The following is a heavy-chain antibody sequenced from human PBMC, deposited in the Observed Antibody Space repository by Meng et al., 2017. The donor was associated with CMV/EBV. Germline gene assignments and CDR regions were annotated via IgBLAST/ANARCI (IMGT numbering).Heavy chain of an antibody. Sequence: GVLKISCAASGFTFSSYWMHWVRQAPGKGLVWVSRINSDGSSTSYADSVKGRFTISRDNAKNTLYLQMNSLRAEDTAVYYCARRPGYSSSWSGDAFDIWGQGTMVTVSS. J-gene: IGHJ3*02. CDR2: INSDGSST. CDR1: GFTFSSYW. D-gene: IGHD6-13*01. CDR3: ARRPGYSSSWSGDAFDI. V-gene: IGHV3-74*01.